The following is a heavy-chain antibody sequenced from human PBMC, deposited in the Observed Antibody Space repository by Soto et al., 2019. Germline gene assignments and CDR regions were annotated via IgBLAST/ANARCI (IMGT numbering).Heavy chain of an antibody. V-gene: IGHV3-33*01. D-gene: IGHD1-26*01. J-gene: IGHJ5*02. Sequence: QVQLVESGGGVVQPGRSLRLSCAASGFTFSSYGMHWVRQAPGKGLEWVAVIWYDGSNKYYADSVKGRFTISRDNSKNTLYLQMNSLRAEDTAVYYCVRGGWALRTNWFDPWGQGTLVTVSS. CDR3: VRGGWALRTNWFDP. CDR2: IWYDGSNK. CDR1: GFTFSSYG.